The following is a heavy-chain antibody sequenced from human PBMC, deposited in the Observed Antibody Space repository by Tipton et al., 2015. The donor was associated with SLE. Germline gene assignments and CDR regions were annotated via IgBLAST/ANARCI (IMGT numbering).Heavy chain of an antibody. CDR1: GGSISSNIYY. J-gene: IGHJ6*03. Sequence: LRLSCTVSGGSISSNIYYWGWIRQPPGKGLEWIGSIYYSGSTYYNPSLKSRLTMSVDTSKKHFSLNLSSVTAADTAVYYCARVQGNYYYYMDVWGEGTTVTVS. V-gene: IGHV4-39*07. CDR2: IYYSGST. CDR3: ARVQGNYYYYMDV. D-gene: IGHD3-10*01.